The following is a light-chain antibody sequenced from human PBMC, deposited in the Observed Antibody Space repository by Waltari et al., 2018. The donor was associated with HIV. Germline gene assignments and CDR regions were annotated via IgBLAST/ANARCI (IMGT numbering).Light chain of an antibody. J-gene: IGKJ2*01. V-gene: IGKV3-20*01. CDR3: QQYAGSPRT. CDR2: DAS. Sequence: EIVLTQSPGTLSLSPGEGATLSCRASQSVSSSYLAWYQQRPGQAPRLLLYDASSRPTGVPDRFRGSGSGTHFTLTISRLEPEDFAVYYCQQYAGSPRTFGQGTRVEIK. CDR1: QSVSSSY.